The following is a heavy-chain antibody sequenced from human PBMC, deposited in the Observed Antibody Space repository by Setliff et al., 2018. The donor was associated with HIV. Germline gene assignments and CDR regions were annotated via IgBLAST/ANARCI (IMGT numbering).Heavy chain of an antibody. CDR2: ISESG. V-gene: IGHV3-23*01. Sequence: GGSLRLSCAASGFTFSSYAMSWVRQAPGKGLDWVSVISESGYSADSGKGRFTISRDNSKNMLYLQMNNLTTEDTAVYYCVNRAWLESWGQGTLVTVSS. CDR1: GFTFSSYA. CDR3: VNRAWLES. J-gene: IGHJ4*02.